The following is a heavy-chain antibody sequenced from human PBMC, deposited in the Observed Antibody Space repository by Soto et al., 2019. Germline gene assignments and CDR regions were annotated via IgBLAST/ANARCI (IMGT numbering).Heavy chain of an antibody. V-gene: IGHV1-69*12. D-gene: IGHD4-4*01. J-gene: IGHJ4*02. CDR1: GGTFSSYA. CDR2: IIPIFGTA. CDR3: ARDGGVYDYSPFDY. Sequence: QVQLVQSGAEVKKPGSSVKVSCKASGGTFSSYAISWVRQAPGLGLEWMGGIIPIFGTADYAQKFQGRVTITAHESTSAAYMELSSLRSEDTAVYYCARDGGVYDYSPFDYWGQGTLVTVSS.